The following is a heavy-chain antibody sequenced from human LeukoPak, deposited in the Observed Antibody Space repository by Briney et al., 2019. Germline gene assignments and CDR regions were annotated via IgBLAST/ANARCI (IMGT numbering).Heavy chain of an antibody. D-gene: IGHD2-15*01. V-gene: IGHV4-38-2*02. Sequence: SETLSLTCTVSGGSSSGYYWGWIRQPPGKGLEWIGSVYHSGSTYYNPSLKSRVTISVDTSKNQFSLKLSSVTAADTAVYYCARAYCSGGSCYSFDYWGQGTLVTVSS. CDR2: VYHSGST. CDR1: GGSSSGYY. CDR3: ARAYCSGGSCYSFDY. J-gene: IGHJ4*02.